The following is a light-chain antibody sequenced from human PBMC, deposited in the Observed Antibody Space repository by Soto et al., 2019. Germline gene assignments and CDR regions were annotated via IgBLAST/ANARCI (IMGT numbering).Light chain of an antibody. J-gene: IGLJ1*01. Sequence: QSVLTQPASVSGSPGQSITISCTGTSSDVGGYNYVSWNQQHPGKAPKLMIYDVSNRPSGVSNRFSGSKSGNTASLTISGLQAEDEADYYCSSYTSSSTLNYVFRTGTKVTV. CDR1: SSDVGGYNY. CDR2: DVS. CDR3: SSYTSSSTLNYV. V-gene: IGLV2-14*01.